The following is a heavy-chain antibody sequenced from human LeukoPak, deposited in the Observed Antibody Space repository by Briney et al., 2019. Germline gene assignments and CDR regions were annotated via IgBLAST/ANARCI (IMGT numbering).Heavy chain of an antibody. Sequence: PSETLSLTCSVSGGSINSYYWSWIRQPAGKGLEWIGRIYSSGSTNYNPSLTSRVTMSVDTSKNQFSLKLSSVTAADTAVYYCARYGSTVFDIWGRGTMVTVSS. D-gene: IGHD2-2*03. V-gene: IGHV4-4*07. CDR1: GGSINSYY. J-gene: IGHJ3*02. CDR3: ARYGSTVFDI. CDR2: IYSSGST.